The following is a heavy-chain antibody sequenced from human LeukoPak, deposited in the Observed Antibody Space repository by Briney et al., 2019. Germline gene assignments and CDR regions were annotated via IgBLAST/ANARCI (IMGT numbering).Heavy chain of an antibody. CDR2: IYYSGST. J-gene: IGHJ6*02. CDR1: GGSVSSYS. CDR3: ARGNVVVGRTGHYYYCGMDV. Sequence: ASETLSLTCTVSGGSVSSYSWSWIRQPPGKGLEWIGYIYYSGSTNYNPSLKSRVTISVDTSKNQFSLRLSSVTAADTAVYYCARGNVVVGRTGHYYYCGMDVGGQGTTVTVSS. V-gene: IGHV4-59*02. D-gene: IGHD2-15*01.